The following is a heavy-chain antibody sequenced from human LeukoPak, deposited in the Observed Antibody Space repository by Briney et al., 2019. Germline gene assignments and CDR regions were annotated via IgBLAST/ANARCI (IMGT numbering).Heavy chain of an antibody. CDR2: IYYSGST. D-gene: IGHD5-18*01. J-gene: IGHJ4*02. CDR3: ARLGDSYATDY. CDR1: GGSISSSNYN. V-gene: IGHV4-39*01. Sequence: SEILSLTCTVSGGSISSSNYNWGWIRQPPGKGLEWVGSIYYSGSTYYNPSLKSRVTISEDTSKNQFSLKLSSVTAADTAVYYCARLGDSYATDYWGQGTLVTVSS.